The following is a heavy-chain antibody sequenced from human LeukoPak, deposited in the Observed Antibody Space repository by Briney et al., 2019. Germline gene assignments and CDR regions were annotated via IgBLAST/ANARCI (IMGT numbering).Heavy chain of an antibody. Sequence: QPGGSLRLSCVASGFSFTTYGMHWVRQAPGKGLEWVTFMQYDGSEEYYADSVKGRFTISRDNSKNTLYLQMDSLRGEDTAVYYCAGKAAAYYFVYWGQGTLVTVSS. CDR2: MQYDGSEE. CDR3: AGKAAAYYFVY. D-gene: IGHD2-2*01. V-gene: IGHV3-30*02. CDR1: GFSFTTYG. J-gene: IGHJ4*02.